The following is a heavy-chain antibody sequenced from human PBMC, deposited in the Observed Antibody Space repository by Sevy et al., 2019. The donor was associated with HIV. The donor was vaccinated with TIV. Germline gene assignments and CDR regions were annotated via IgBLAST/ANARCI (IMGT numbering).Heavy chain of an antibody. CDR2: FSFGCGKI. CDR3: AREGCSRPHDY. J-gene: IGHJ4*02. D-gene: IGHD2-2*01. V-gene: IGHV3-23*01. Sequence: GGSLRLSCAASGFTFSSYAMSWVRQPPGKGLEWVATFSFGCGKINYADSVKGRFTISRDNSKSTLFLQMNRLRAEDTAVYYCAREGCSRPHDYWGQGTLVTVSS. CDR1: GFTFSSYA.